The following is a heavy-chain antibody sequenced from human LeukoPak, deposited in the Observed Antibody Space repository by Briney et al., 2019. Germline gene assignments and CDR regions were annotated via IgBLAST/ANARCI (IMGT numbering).Heavy chain of an antibody. V-gene: IGHV3-21*01. CDR3: ARVVADYDILTGYYTRYYFDY. J-gene: IGHJ4*02. D-gene: IGHD3-9*01. Sequence: GGCLRLSCAASGCTFSSYSMTWVRQAPGKGLEWVSSISSSSSYIYYADSVKGRFTIPRDNAKNSLYLQMNSLRAEDTAVYYCARVVADYDILTGYYTRYYFDYWGQGTLVTVSS. CDR2: ISSSSSYI. CDR1: GCTFSSYS.